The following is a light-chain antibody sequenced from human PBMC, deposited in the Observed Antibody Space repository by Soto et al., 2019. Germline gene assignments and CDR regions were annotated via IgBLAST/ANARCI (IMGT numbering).Light chain of an antibody. J-gene: IGKJ1*01. CDR1: QGIRND. CDR3: LQHNSCPRT. Sequence: DIQMTQSPSSLSASVGDRVTITCRASQGIRNDLGWYQQKPGKAPKRLIYAASSLQSGVPSRFIGSRAVTEFSPRISSLQPEDVVTKYCLQHNSCPRTFGPGTKMEIK. V-gene: IGKV1-17*01. CDR2: AAS.